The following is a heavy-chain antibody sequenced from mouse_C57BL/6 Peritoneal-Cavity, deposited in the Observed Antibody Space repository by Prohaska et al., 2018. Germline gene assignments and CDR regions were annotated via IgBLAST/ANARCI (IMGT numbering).Heavy chain of an antibody. CDR3: ARRDGYYWYFDV. CDR2: INPDSSTI. D-gene: IGHD2-3*01. V-gene: IGHV4-1*01. J-gene: IGHJ1*03. CDR1: GIEVRSYW. Sequence: EGKLLQSGGGLVQPGGALKSSCAASGIEVRSYWMSWVRQVPGKGLEWIGEINPDSSTINYAPSLKDKFIISRDNAKNTLYLQMSKVRSEDTALYYCARRDGYYWYFDVWGTGTTVTVSS.